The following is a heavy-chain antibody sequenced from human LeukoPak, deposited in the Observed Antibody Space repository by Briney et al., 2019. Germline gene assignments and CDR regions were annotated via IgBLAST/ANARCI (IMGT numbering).Heavy chain of an antibody. D-gene: IGHD3-22*01. CDR1: GGSISTSSYY. J-gene: IGHJ3*02. CDR3: ARVRHDSSGYYDDAFDI. V-gene: IGHV4-39*07. CDR2: IFYSGST. Sequence: SETLSLTCTVSGGSISTSSYYWGWVRQPPGKGLEWIGNIFYSGSTYYSPSLKSRVTISLDTSKTQFSLKLSSVTAADTAVYYCARVRHDSSGYYDDAFDIWGQGTMVTVSS.